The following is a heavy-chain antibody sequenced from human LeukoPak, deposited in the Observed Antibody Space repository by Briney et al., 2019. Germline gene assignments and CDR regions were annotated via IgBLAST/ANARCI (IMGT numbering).Heavy chain of an antibody. Sequence: GGSLRLSCAASGFTFSSYSMNWVRQAPGKGLEWVSSISSSSSYIYYADSVKGRFTISRDDAKNSLYLQMNSLRAEDTAVYYCARSFLSIAAAATDYWGQGTLVTVSS. CDR3: ARSFLSIAAAATDY. D-gene: IGHD6-13*01. V-gene: IGHV3-21*01. CDR1: GFTFSSYS. CDR2: ISSSSSYI. J-gene: IGHJ4*02.